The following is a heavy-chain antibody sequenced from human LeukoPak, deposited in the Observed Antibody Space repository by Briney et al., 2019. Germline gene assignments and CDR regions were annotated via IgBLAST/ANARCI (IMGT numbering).Heavy chain of an antibody. V-gene: IGHV1-2*02. Sequence: SVKVSCKASGYTFTRYYMHWVREAPGQRLEWMGGINPNSGGTNYVQKFQGRVTMTRDTSISTAYMELGRLRAHATAVCFCAREHEYSSSSGEFDYWGQGTLVTVSS. D-gene: IGHD6-6*01. CDR2: INPNSGGT. J-gene: IGHJ4*02. CDR3: AREHEYSSSSGEFDY. CDR1: GYTFTRYY.